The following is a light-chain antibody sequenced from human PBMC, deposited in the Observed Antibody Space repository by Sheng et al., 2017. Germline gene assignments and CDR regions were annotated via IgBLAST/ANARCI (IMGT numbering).Light chain of an antibody. CDR3: QQYNSWPYT. Sequence: ETVMTQSPATLSVSPGERAALSCRASQSVSSLAWYQQKPGQAPRLLIYGASTRATGIPDRFSGSGSGTEFILTITSLQSEDFAVYYCQQYNSWPYTFGQGTKLEI. J-gene: IGKJ2*01. CDR1: QSVSS. CDR2: GAS. V-gene: IGKV3-15*01.